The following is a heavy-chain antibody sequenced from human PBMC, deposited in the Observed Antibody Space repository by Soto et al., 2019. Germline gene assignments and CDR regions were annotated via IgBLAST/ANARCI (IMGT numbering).Heavy chain of an antibody. V-gene: IGHV4-59*01. CDR1: GGSISSNY. D-gene: IGHD6-13*01. CDR3: ARYRREPVAGYTLDN. Sequence: SETLSLTCTVSGGSISSNYWTWIRQPPGKGLEWIGYVYNSGSTNYNPSLKSRVTISEDTSKSQFSLKVNSMTAADTAVYYCARYRREPVAGYTLDNWGQGILVTVPQ. CDR2: VYNSGST. J-gene: IGHJ4*02.